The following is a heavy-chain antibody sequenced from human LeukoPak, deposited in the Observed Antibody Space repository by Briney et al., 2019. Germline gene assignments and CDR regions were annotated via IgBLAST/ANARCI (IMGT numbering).Heavy chain of an antibody. CDR2: INHSGST. Sequence: PSDTLSLTCAVYGGSFSGYYWSWLRQPPGKGLEWIGEINHSGSTNYNPSLKSRVTISVDTSKNQFSLKLSSVTAADTAVYYCARGPPYYYDSSGYYTFDYWGQGTLVTVSS. D-gene: IGHD3-22*01. J-gene: IGHJ4*02. V-gene: IGHV4-34*01. CDR1: GGSFSGYY. CDR3: ARGPPYYYDSSGYYTFDY.